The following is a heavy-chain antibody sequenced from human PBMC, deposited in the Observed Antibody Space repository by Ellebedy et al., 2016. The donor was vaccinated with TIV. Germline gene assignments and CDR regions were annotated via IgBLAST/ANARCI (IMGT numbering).Heavy chain of an antibody. J-gene: IGHJ3*01. V-gene: IGHV3-15*01. CDR2: INSKDAGGTA. CDR1: GLTVTNAW. CDR3: ATGWAFDF. Sequence: GGSLRLSXAASGLTVTNAWMTWVRQAPGKGLEWLGQINSKDAGGTAAYAAPVRGRFTISRDESTNTVFLDMYSLKVEDTAMYYCATGWAFDFWGQGTMVTVSS.